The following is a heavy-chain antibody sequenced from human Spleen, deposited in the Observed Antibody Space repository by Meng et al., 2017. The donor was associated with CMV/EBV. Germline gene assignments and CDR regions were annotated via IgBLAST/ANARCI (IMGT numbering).Heavy chain of an antibody. Sequence: AASGFSFSDYYMTWIRQAPGKGLEWGSYISSSGSIKKYADSVEGRFTISRDNAKKSLYLQMNSLRAEDTAFYYCARDFSAVHNWFDAWGQGTLVTVSS. J-gene: IGHJ5*02. CDR2: ISSSGSIK. CDR3: ARDFSAVHNWFDA. V-gene: IGHV3-11*04. D-gene: IGHD1-26*01. CDR1: GFSFSDYY.